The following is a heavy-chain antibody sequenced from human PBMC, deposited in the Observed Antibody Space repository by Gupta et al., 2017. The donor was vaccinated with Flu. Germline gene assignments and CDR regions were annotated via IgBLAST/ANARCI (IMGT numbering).Heavy chain of an antibody. CDR2: AYGTGGS. CDR1: SGFIRGGFYF. V-gene: IGHV4-61*02. CDR3: AITTFVSESYFGRVAGH. Sequence: QVRLEESGPRLVKPSETLSLSCSVPSGFIRGGFYFWNWFRQRAGEGLQWLGRAYGTGGSDSSPALWRRVAVSVETSKGVSSLTLSSVIATDTAVYYCAITTFVSESYFGRVAGHSSQGTLVTVSS. J-gene: IGHJ1*01. D-gene: IGHD3-10*01.